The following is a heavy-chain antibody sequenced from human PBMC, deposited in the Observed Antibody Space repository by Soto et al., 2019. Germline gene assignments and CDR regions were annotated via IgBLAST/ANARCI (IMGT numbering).Heavy chain of an antibody. D-gene: IGHD6-6*01. CDR3: ARGRSSSAPPNWFDP. CDR1: GFTFSSYA. CDR2: ISYDGSNK. J-gene: IGHJ5*02. V-gene: IGHV3-30-3*01. Sequence: QPGGSLRLSCAASGFTFSSYAMHWVRQAPGKGLEWVAVISYDGSNKYYADSVKGRFTISRDNSKNTLYLQMNSLRAEDTAVYYCARGRSSSAPPNWFDPWGQGTLVTVSS.